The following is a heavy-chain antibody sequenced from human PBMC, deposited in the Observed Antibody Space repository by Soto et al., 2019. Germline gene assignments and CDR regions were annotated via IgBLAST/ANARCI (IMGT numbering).Heavy chain of an antibody. D-gene: IGHD2-15*01. CDR2: IWYDGSNK. CDR3: AGDLLVVGIVVVPAGLWFDP. V-gene: IGHV3-33*01. Sequence: GGSLRLSCAASGFTFSSYGMHWVRQAPGKGLEWVAVIWYDGSNKYYADSVKGRFTISRDNSKNTLYLQMNSLRAEDTAVYYCAGDLLVVGIVVVPAGLWFDPWGQGTMVTVSS. J-gene: IGHJ5*02. CDR1: GFTFSSYG.